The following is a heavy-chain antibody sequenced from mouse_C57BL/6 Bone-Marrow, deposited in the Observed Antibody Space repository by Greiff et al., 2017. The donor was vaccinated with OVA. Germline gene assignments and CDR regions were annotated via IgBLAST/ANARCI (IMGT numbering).Heavy chain of an antibody. CDR3: ARWDYDGYYAMDY. Sequence: VQLQQSGPELVKPGASVKISCKASGYTFTDYYMNWVKQSHGKSLEWIGDINPNNGGTSYNQKFKGKATLTVDKSSSTAYMELRSLTSEDSAVYYCARWDYDGYYAMDYWGQGTSVTVSS. CDR1: GYTFTDYY. J-gene: IGHJ4*01. V-gene: IGHV1-26*01. CDR2: INPNNGGT. D-gene: IGHD2-4*01.